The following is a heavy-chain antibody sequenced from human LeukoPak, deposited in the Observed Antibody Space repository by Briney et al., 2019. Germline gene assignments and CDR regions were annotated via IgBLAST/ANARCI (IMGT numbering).Heavy chain of an antibody. CDR1: GGSISSYY. CDR2: IYYSGST. J-gene: IGHJ4*02. V-gene: IGHV4-39*07. Sequence: PSETLSLTCTVSGGSISSYYWGWIRQPPGKGREWIGSIYYSGSTYYSPSLKGRVTISVDTSKNQFSLKLSSVTAADTAVYYCARDYDYDSSGYLRLWGQGTLVTVSS. CDR3: ARDYDYDSSGYLRL. D-gene: IGHD3-22*01.